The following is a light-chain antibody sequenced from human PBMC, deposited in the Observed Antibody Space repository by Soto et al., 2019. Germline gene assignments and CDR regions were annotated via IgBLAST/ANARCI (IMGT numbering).Light chain of an antibody. J-gene: IGLJ3*02. CDR1: SGHSSYA. V-gene: IGLV4-69*01. CDR2: LNSDGSH. CDR3: QTWDTGTGV. Sequence: QPVLTQSPSASASLGASVKLTCTLTSGHSSYAIAWHQQQPEKGPRYLMKLNSDGSHNKGDGIPDRFSGSSSGAERYLTISSRQSEDEAIYYCQTWDTGTGVFGGGTKLTVL.